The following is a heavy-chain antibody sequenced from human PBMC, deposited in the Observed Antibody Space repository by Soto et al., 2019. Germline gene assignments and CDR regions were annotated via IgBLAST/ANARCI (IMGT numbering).Heavy chain of an antibody. D-gene: IGHD4-17*01. Sequence: QVQLVESGGGVVQPGRSLRLSCAASGFTFSSYGMHWVRQAPGKVLEWVAVICYDGSNKYYADSVKGRFTISRDNSKNTLNLQMNSLRAEDTAVYYCARDPDTELGTVTTFGFDYWGQGTLVTVSS. V-gene: IGHV3-33*01. J-gene: IGHJ4*02. CDR2: ICYDGSNK. CDR3: ARDPDTELGTVTTFGFDY. CDR1: GFTFSSYG.